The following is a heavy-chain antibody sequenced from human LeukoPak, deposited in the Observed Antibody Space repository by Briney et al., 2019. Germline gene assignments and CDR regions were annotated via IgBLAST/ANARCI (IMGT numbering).Heavy chain of an antibody. Sequence: SVKVSCKASGGTFSSYAISWVRQAPGQGLEWMGGIIPIFGTANYAQKFQGRVTITADESTSTAYMELSTLRSEDTAVYYCATDRMVYAEIDYWGQGTLVTVSS. CDR3: ATDRMVYAEIDY. V-gene: IGHV1-69*13. D-gene: IGHD2-8*01. J-gene: IGHJ4*02. CDR1: GGTFSSYA. CDR2: IIPIFGTA.